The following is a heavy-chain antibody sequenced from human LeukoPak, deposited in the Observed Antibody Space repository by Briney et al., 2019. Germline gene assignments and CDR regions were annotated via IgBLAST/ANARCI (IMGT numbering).Heavy chain of an antibody. Sequence: GSSAKVSCTASGGTFSSYAISWVRQAPGQGLEWMGGIIPIFGTANYAQKFQGRVTITADESTSTAYMELSSLRSEDTAVYYCASPLAYYDSSGYSEVDYYGMDVWGQGTTVTVSS. CDR3: ASPLAYYDSSGYSEVDYYGMDV. J-gene: IGHJ6*02. CDR2: IIPIFGTA. V-gene: IGHV1-69*01. CDR1: GGTFSSYA. D-gene: IGHD3-22*01.